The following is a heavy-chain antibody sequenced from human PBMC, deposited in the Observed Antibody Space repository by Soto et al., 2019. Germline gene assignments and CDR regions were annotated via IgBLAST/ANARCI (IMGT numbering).Heavy chain of an antibody. CDR3: ARDRGVDDYANSDNLFDAFDV. D-gene: IGHD3-22*01. CDR2: ISHDGTKK. CDR1: GFTFSDYN. V-gene: IGHV3-30*04. Sequence: QVHLMESGGGVAQPGRSHKLSCEASGFTFSDYNMQWVRQTPGKGLEWVAAISHDGTKKYYADSVKGRFTISRDNSKNTLFLQMSGLRDEDTALYFCARDRGVDDYANSDNLFDAFDVWGQGTLVTVSS. J-gene: IGHJ3*01.